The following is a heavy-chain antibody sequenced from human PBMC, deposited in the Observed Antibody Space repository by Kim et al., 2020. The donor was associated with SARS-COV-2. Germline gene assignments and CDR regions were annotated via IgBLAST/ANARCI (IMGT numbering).Heavy chain of an antibody. CDR3: ARDGGGYCSGGSCYLDY. Sequence: VKGRFTISRENAKNSLYLQMNSLRDEDTAVYYCARDGGGYCSGGSCYLDYWGQGTLVTVSS. J-gene: IGHJ4*02. D-gene: IGHD2-15*01. V-gene: IGHV3-48*02.